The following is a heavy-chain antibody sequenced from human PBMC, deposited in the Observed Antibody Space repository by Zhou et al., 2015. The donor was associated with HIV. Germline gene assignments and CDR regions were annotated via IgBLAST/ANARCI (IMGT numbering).Heavy chain of an antibody. J-gene: IGHJ6*02. CDR1: GFTFSSYS. CDR2: ISSSSSYI. D-gene: IGHD2-15*01. V-gene: IGHV3-21*01. CDR3: ARTSGYCSGGSCYEKYYYYYGMDV. Sequence: EVQLVESGGGLVKPGGSLRLSCAASGFTFSSYSMNWVRQAPGKGLEWVSSISSSSSYIYYADSVKGRFTISRDNAKNSLYLQMNSLRAEDTAVYYCARTSGYCSGGSCYEKYYYYYGMDVWGQGP.